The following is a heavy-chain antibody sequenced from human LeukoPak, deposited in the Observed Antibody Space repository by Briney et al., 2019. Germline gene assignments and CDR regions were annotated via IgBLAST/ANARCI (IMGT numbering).Heavy chain of an antibody. Sequence: SETLSLTCAVSGDSISSNYCWRWVRQFPGKGLEWIGEVYRRGSTSYNPSLKSRVVISVDTSKNQFSLKLNSVTAADTAVYYCARHYGPWGQGTLVTVSS. D-gene: IGHD3-16*01. J-gene: IGHJ5*02. CDR2: VYRRGST. V-gene: IGHV4-4*02. CDR1: GDSISSNYC. CDR3: ARHYGP.